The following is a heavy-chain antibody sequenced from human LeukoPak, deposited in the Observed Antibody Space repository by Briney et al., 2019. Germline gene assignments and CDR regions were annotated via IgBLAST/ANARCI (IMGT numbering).Heavy chain of an antibody. J-gene: IGHJ4*02. CDR3: ARDPPPYSSGWHGSV. V-gene: IGHV3-48*03. Sequence: GGSLRLSCAASGFTFRSYEMNWVRQAPGKGLEWVSYISRSGTTIYYVDSVTGRFTISRDNAKNSLYLQMNSLRAEDTAVYYCARDPPPYSSGWHGSVWGQGTLVTVSS. D-gene: IGHD6-19*01. CDR1: GFTFRSYE. CDR2: ISRSGTTI.